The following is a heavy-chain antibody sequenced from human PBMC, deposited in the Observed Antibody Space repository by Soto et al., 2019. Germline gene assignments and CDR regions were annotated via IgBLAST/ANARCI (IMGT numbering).Heavy chain of an antibody. CDR1: GFTFSSYA. V-gene: IGHV3-23*01. J-gene: IGHJ4*02. CDR3: ARDRYSSSWNEGVFDY. CDR2: ISGSGGST. Sequence: PGGSLRLSCAASGFTFSSYAMSWVRQAPGKGLEWVSAISGSGGSTYYADSVKGRFTISRDNAKNSLYLQMNSLRAEDTAVYYCARDRYSSSWNEGVFDYWGQGTLVTVSS. D-gene: IGHD6-13*01.